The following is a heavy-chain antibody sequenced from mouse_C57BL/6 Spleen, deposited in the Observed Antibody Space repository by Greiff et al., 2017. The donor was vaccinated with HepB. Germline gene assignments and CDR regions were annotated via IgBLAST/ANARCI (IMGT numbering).Heavy chain of an antibody. V-gene: IGHV14-4*01. CDR1: GFNIKDDY. J-gene: IGHJ4*01. CDR2: IDPENGDT. CDR3: TSTGTDYAMDY. D-gene: IGHD4-1*01. Sequence: EVQLQQSGAELVRPGASVKLSCTASGFNIKDDYMHWVKQRPEQGLEWIGWIDPENGDTEYASKFQGKATITADTSSNTAYLQLSSLTSEDTAVYYCTSTGTDYAMDYWGQGTSVTVSS.